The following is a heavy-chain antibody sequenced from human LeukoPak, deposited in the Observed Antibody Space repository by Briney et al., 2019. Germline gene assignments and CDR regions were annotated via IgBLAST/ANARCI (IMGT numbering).Heavy chain of an antibody. Sequence: PSETLSLTCTVSGGSIISYYWSWIRQPPGKGLEWIGYIYYSGSTYYNPSLKSRVTISVDTSKNQFSLRLSSVTAADTAVYYCARQVYSGTHYFDYWGQGTLVTVSS. D-gene: IGHD1-26*01. V-gene: IGHV4-59*04. CDR1: GGSIISYY. CDR3: ARQVYSGTHYFDY. J-gene: IGHJ4*02. CDR2: IYYSGST.